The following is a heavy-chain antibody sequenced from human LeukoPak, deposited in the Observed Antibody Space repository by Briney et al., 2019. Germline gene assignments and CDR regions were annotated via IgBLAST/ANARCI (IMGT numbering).Heavy chain of an antibody. J-gene: IGHJ4*02. CDR1: GFTFSGYS. CDR3: ARDRPTGASPVFLVQ. Sequence: GGSLRLSCAASGFTFSGYSMTWVRQALGKRLEWVSSIISGSTYTYYADSVRGRFTISRDNAKNSLYLLMNRLRADDTAVYYCARDRPTGASPVFLVQWGQGTLVTVSS. D-gene: IGHD1-26*01. V-gene: IGHV3-21*01. CDR2: IISGSTYT.